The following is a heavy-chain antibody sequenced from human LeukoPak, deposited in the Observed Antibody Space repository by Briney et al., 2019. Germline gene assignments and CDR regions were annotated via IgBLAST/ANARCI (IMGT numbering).Heavy chain of an antibody. CDR3: ARDASMINFDY. D-gene: IGHD3-16*01. J-gene: IGHJ4*02. CDR1: GYTFTVYS. V-gene: IGHV7-4-1*02. Sequence: ASVTVSSTPSGYTFTVYSINWLRQAPGQGLEWMGWITTSTGKPTYAQGFTGRFVFSLDTSVSTTYLHINSLKAEDTAVYYCARDASMINFDYWGQGSLVTVSS. CDR2: ITTSTGKP.